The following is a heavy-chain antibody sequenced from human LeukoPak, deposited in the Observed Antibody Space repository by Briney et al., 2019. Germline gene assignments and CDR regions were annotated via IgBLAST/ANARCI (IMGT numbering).Heavy chain of an antibody. CDR2: ISTSSSYI. CDR1: GFTFSRNS. Sequence: PGGSLRLSCAASGFTFSRNSMNWVRQAPGKGLEWVSSISTSSSYIYYADSVKGRFTISRDNAKNSLYLQMNSLRAEDTAVYYCAREIQGSGWYWGQGTLVTVSS. CDR3: AREIQGSGWY. D-gene: IGHD6-19*01. J-gene: IGHJ4*02. V-gene: IGHV3-21*01.